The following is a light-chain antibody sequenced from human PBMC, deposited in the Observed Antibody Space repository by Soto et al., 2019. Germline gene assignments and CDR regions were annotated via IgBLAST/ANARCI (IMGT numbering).Light chain of an antibody. J-gene: IGLJ2*01. Sequence: QSTLTQPASVSGSPGQSITISCTGTSSDIGGYNHVSWYQQHPGKVPKLIIYEVSNRPSGVSNRFSGSKSGNTASLTISGLQAEDEADYYCNSYTSSSTPVVFGGGTKLTVL. CDR1: SSDIGGYNH. CDR3: NSYTSSSTPVV. V-gene: IGLV2-14*01. CDR2: EVS.